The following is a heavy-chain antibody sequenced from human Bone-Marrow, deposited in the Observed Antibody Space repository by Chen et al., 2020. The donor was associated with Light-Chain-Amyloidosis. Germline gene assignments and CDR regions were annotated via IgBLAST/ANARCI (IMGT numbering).Heavy chain of an antibody. CDR2: ISSSGNTI. V-gene: IGHV3-11*01. D-gene: IGHD4-4*01. CDR1: GFSFSDFY. J-gene: IGHJ4*02. CDR3: ARDRVDYSKYGGRFDN. Sequence: QVQLVESGGGLVKPGGSLRLSCAASGFSFSDFYMSWIRQAPWKGLEWLSYISSSGNTIDYADSVKGRFTISRDNAKKSLYLQMNSLRAEDTAVYYCARDRVDYSKYGGRFDNWGQGTLVTVSS.